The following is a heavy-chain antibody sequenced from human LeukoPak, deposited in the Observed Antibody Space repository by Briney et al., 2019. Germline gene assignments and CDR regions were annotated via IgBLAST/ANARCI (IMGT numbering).Heavy chain of an antibody. CDR1: GFTFRDYG. CDR2: IVNSGGST. J-gene: IGHJ4*01. CDR3: EKGQRGFDC. D-gene: IGHD1-1*01. Sequence: GGTLRLSCVASGFTFRDYGMSWVRQAPGKGLEWVSGIVNSGGSTYYADSVKGRFTISRDNSKDTLYLQINSLRAEDTALYYCEKGQRGFDCWGQEPWSPSPQ. V-gene: IGHV3-23*01.